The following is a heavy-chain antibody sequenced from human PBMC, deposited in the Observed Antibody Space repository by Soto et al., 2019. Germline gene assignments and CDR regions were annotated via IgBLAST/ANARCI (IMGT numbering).Heavy chain of an antibody. Sequence: GGSLILSSEASGFTFDDYAMRRVRQAPGKGLDSISGISSNSGTKGYADSVKGRFTISRDNAKNSLYLQMSGLRAEDTAFYYCVKDVIGYCSAGNCFPDSYFDYWGQGALVTVSS. CDR1: GFTFDDYA. CDR2: ISSNSGTK. D-gene: IGHD2-15*01. V-gene: IGHV3-9*01. J-gene: IGHJ4*02. CDR3: VKDVIGYCSAGNCFPDSYFDY.